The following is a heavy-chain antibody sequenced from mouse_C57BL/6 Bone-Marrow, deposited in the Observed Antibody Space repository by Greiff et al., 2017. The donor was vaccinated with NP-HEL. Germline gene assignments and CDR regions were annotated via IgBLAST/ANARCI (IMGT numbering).Heavy chain of an antibody. CDR3: ARYYGSSFSWFAY. CDR1: GFNIKDYY. CDR2: IDPEDGET. V-gene: IGHV14-2*01. Sequence: EVKLVESGAELVKPGASVKLSCTASGFNIKDYYMHWVKQRTEQGLEWIGRIDPEDGETKYAPKFQGKATITADTSSNTAYLQLSSLTSEDTAVYYCARYYGSSFSWFAYWGQGTLVTVSA. D-gene: IGHD1-1*01. J-gene: IGHJ3*01.